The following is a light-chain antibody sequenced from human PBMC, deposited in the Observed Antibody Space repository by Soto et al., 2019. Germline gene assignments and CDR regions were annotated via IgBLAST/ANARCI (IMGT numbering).Light chain of an antibody. CDR2: DAS. J-gene: IGKJ4*01. CDR1: QSIANF. Sequence: DVQMPQSPSSLSASVGDRVTITCKANQSIANFLNWFQHKPGEAPKLLISDASHLELGVPSRFSGSRSGTDFVLDISNLQSEDVATYFCQQYEDLRLTFGGGTKVDI. CDR3: QQYEDLRLT. V-gene: IGKV1-33*01.